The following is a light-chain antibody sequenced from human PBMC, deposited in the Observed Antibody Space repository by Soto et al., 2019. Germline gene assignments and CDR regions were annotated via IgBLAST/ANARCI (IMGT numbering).Light chain of an antibody. CDR1: QSVTSN. CDR3: QQYYDWPPWT. Sequence: EIMMTQSPATLSVSPGERATLSCRASQSVTSNLAWNQQKPGQAPRLLIYGASTRATGIPARFSGSGSGTEFTLTISSLQSEDFAFYYCQQYYDWPPWTFGQGTKVETK. J-gene: IGKJ1*01. CDR2: GAS. V-gene: IGKV3-15*01.